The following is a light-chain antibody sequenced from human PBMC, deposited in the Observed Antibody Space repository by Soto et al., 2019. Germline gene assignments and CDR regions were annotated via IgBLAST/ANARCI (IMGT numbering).Light chain of an antibody. Sequence: QPVLTQPPSVSGAPGQRVTISCTGSSSNIGAGYDVHWYQQLPGTAPKLLIYGNSNRPSGVPDRFSGSKSGTSASLAITRLQAEDEADYYCQSYDSSLSGLVFGTGTKLTVL. J-gene: IGLJ1*01. CDR2: GNS. V-gene: IGLV1-40*01. CDR1: SSNIGAGYD. CDR3: QSYDSSLSGLV.